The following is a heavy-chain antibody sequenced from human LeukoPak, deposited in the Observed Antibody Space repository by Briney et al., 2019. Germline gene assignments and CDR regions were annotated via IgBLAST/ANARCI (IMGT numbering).Heavy chain of an antibody. V-gene: IGHV4-59*01. CDR2: IYYTGTT. CDR3: ARDDSSGWFFFDY. Sequence: SETLSLTCTVSRGSISTYYWNWIRQPPGKGREWVGYIYYTGTTDYNPSLKSRVTVSVDTSKNQFSLKLSSVTTADTAVYYCARDDSSGWFFFDYWGQGTLVTVSS. CDR1: RGSISTYY. J-gene: IGHJ4*02. D-gene: IGHD6-19*01.